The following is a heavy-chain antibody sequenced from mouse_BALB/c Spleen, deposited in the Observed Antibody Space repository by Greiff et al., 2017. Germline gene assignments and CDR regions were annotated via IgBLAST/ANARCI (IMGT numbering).Heavy chain of an antibody. CDR3: ARSTVGSAMDY. CDR1: GYSFTGYF. V-gene: IGHV1-20*02. CDR2: INPYNGDT. Sequence: VQLKESGPELVKPGASVKISCKASGYSFTGYFMNWVMQSHGKSLEWIGRINPYNGDTFYNQKFKGKATLTVDKSSSTAHMELRSLASEDSAVYYCARSTVGSAMDYWGQGTSVTVSS. J-gene: IGHJ4*01. D-gene: IGHD1-1*01.